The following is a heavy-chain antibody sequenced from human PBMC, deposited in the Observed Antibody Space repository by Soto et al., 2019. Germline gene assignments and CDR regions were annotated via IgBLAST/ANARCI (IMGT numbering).Heavy chain of an antibody. CDR2: ISYDGSGK. CDR3: AKSGLELFYFDY. CDR1: GFTFSTYG. J-gene: IGHJ4*02. V-gene: IGHV3-30*18. Sequence: ESGGGVVQPGRSLRLSCVASGFTFSTYGLHWVRQAPGKGLEWVAVISYDGSGKKFADSVKGRFTISRDNSKNTVYLQMNSLRAEDTAVYHCAKSGLELFYFDYWGQGTLVTVSS. D-gene: IGHD1-7*01.